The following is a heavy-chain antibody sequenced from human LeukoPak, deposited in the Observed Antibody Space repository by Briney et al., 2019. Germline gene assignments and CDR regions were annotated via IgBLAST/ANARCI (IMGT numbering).Heavy chain of an antibody. CDR3: ARVDYAGGDYFDY. V-gene: IGHV3-11*01. J-gene: IGHJ4*02. CDR2: IRSSGSSI. Sequence: GGSLRLSCAASGFNFSDYSMSWIRQAPGKGLEWVSYIRSSGSSIYYADSVKGRFTISRDDAKNSLYIQMNSLRAEDTAVYYCARVDYAGGDYFDYWGQGILVTVSS. D-gene: IGHD4-17*01. CDR1: GFNFSDYS.